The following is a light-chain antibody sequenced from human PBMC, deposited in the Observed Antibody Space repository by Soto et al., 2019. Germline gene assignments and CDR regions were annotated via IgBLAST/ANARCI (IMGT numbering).Light chain of an antibody. CDR3: QYYDNWRLS. CDR1: QSVSS. J-gene: IGKJ4*01. V-gene: IGKV3-15*01. Sequence: EIVMTQSPATRSVSPGDRATLSCRASQSVSSIAWYQQKPGQPPRLLIYGASRRATNIPARFSGGGSDTEFTLTISTLQSEDFAVYYCQYYDNWRLSFGGGTKV. CDR2: GAS.